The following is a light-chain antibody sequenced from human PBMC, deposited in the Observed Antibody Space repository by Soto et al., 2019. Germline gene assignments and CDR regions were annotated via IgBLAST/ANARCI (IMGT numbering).Light chain of an antibody. CDR3: SSYTSSSGV. V-gene: IGLV2-14*01. CDR1: SSDVGGYNC. Sequence: QSALTQPASVSGSPGQSITISCTGTSSDVGGYNCVSWYQQHPGKAPKLMIYDVSNRPSGVSNRFSGSKSGNTASLTISGLQAEDEADYYCSSYTSSSGVFGTGTKVTVL. J-gene: IGLJ1*01. CDR2: DVS.